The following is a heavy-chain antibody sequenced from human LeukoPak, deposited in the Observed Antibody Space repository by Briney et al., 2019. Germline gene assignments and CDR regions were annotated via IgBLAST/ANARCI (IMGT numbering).Heavy chain of an antibody. CDR3: ARGEDYYYYMDV. Sequence: ASVKVSCKASGYTFTSYDINWVRQATGQGLEWMGWMNPNSGNTGYAQKFQGRVTMTRNTSISTAYMELSSLRSEDTAVYYCARGEDYYYYMDVWGKGTTVTASS. CDR2: MNPNSGNT. V-gene: IGHV1-8*01. CDR1: GYTFTSYD. J-gene: IGHJ6*03.